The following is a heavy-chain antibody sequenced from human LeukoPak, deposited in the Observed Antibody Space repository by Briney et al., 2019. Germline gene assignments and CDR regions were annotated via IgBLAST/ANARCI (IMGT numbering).Heavy chain of an antibody. CDR1: GGSFSGYY. J-gene: IGHJ6*03. Sequence: SETLSLTCAVYGGSFSGYYWSWIRQPPGKGLEWIGEINHSGSTNYNPSLKSRVTISVDTSKNQFSLKLSSVTAADTAVYYCTRGCFGLLYDFWSGYYTGRNYYYMDVWGKGTTVTVSS. CDR3: TRGCFGLLYDFWSGYYTGRNYYYMDV. CDR2: INHSGST. D-gene: IGHD3-3*01. V-gene: IGHV4-34*01.